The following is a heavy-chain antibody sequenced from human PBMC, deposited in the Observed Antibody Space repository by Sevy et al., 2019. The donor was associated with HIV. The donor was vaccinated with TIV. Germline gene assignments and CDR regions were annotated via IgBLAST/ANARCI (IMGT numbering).Heavy chain of an antibody. CDR2: ISSSGSII. V-gene: IGHV3-48*03. Sequence: GGSLRLSCKASGFTFRSYEMNWVRQAPGKGLEWVSYISSSGSIIYYADSVKGRFTISRDNAKNSLYMQINSLRAEDTAVYYCARVDANYDKGFDPWGQGTLVTVSS. CDR3: ARVDANYDKGFDP. D-gene: IGHD3-22*01. J-gene: IGHJ5*02. CDR1: GFTFRSYE.